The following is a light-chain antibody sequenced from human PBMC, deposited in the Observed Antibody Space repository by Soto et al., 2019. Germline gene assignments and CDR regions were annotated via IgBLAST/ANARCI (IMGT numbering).Light chain of an antibody. CDR3: CSYAGSGTYV. J-gene: IGLJ1*01. CDR2: EVS. Sequence: QSVLTQPAPVSGSPGQSITISCTGTSSDVGNYNLVTWYQQHPGKAPQLMIYEVSKRPSGDSDRFSGSKSGNTASLTISGLQADDEADYYCCSYAGSGTYVFGTGTKVTVL. CDR1: SSDVGNYNL. V-gene: IGLV2-23*02.